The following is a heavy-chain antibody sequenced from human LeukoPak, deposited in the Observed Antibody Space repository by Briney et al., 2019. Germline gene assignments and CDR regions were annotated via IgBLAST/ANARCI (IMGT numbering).Heavy chain of an antibody. V-gene: IGHV4-39*07. J-gene: IGHJ4*02. CDR3: ARELNGDYDY. D-gene: IGHD4-17*01. CDR1: GGSISSSSYY. CDR2: IYYSGST. Sequence: SETLSLTCTVSGGSISSSSYYWGWIRQPPGKGLEWIGSIYYSGSTYYNPSLKSRVTISVDTSKNQFSLKLSSVTAADTAVYYCARELNGDYDYWGQGTLVTVSS.